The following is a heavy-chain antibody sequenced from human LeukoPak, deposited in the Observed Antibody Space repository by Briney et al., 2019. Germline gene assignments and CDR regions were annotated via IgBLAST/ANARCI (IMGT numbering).Heavy chain of an antibody. Sequence: GGSLRLSCAASGFTFSNAWMSWVRQAPGKGLEWVSVIYSGGSTYYADSVKGRFTISRDNSKNTLYLQMNSLRAEDTAVYYCARGSSSSSLFDYWGQGTLVTVSS. CDR2: IYSGGST. CDR3: ARGSSSSSLFDY. D-gene: IGHD6-6*01. CDR1: GFTFSNAW. J-gene: IGHJ4*02. V-gene: IGHV3-53*01.